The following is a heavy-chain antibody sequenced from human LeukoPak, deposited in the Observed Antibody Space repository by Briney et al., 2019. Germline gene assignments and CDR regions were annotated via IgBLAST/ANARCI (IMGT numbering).Heavy chain of an antibody. CDR2: VNWNGGST. Sequence: GGSLRLSCAASGFNFDDYGMSWVRQAPGKGLEWVSGVNWNGGSTGYADSVKGRFTISRDNAKNSLYLHMNSLRAEDTALYYCARARHGDYVSWFDPWGQGTLVTVSS. J-gene: IGHJ5*02. D-gene: IGHD4-17*01. CDR3: ARARHGDYVSWFDP. CDR1: GFNFDDYG. V-gene: IGHV3-20*04.